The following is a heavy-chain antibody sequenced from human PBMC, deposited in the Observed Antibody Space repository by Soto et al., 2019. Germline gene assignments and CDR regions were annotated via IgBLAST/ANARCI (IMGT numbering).Heavy chain of an antibody. CDR1: GGTFRIYA. V-gene: IGHV1-69*13. CDR2: IIPLLNST. Sequence: VASVKVSCKASGGTFRIYAINWVRQAPGQGLEWMGGIIPLLNSTNYAQKFQGRVAITADESTSTAYMELSSLKSEDTAVYYCAHERGKFQLLHRFDYWGPGTLVTVSS. J-gene: IGHJ4*02. CDR3: AHERGKFQLLHRFDY. D-gene: IGHD1-26*01.